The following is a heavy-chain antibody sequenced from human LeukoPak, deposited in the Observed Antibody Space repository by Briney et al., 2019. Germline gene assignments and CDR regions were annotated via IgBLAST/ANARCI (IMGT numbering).Heavy chain of an antibody. J-gene: IGHJ3*02. D-gene: IGHD3-22*01. CDR2: ISSSSSYI. Sequence: GGSLRLSCAASGFTFSSYSMNWVRQAPGKGLEWVSYISSSSSYIYYADSVKGRFTISRDNAKNSLYLQMNSLRAEDTAVYYCARNLYYYDSSGYYHHDAFDIWGQGTMVTVSS. CDR3: ARNLYYYDSSGYYHHDAFDI. CDR1: GFTFSSYS. V-gene: IGHV3-21*05.